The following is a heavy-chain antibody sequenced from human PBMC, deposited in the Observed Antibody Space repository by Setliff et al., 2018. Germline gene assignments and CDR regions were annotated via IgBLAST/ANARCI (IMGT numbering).Heavy chain of an antibody. J-gene: IGHJ5*02. D-gene: IGHD3-3*01. Sequence: SETLSLTCAVSGYSINSGTYYWSWVRQSAGKGLEWIGRIYTGGSTNYNPSLKSRVTISLDTSKNRFSLTLTSVTAADTAVYYCARGRGLEWLPESWFDPWGEGTLGTVS. CDR1: GYSINSGTYY. CDR2: IYTGGST. CDR3: ARGRGLEWLPESWFDP. V-gene: IGHV4-61*02.